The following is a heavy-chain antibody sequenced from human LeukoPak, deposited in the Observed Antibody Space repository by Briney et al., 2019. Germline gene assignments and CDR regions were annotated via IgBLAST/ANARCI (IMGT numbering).Heavy chain of an antibody. CDR1: GGSISSGGYY. CDR3: ARCTSTSCYNFDY. V-gene: IGHV4-31*03. J-gene: IGHJ4*02. Sequence: SETLSLTCTVSGGSISSGGYYWSWIRQHPGKGLEWIGYIYYSGSTYYNPSLKSRVTISVDTSKNQFSLKLSSVTAADTAVYYCARCTSTSCYNFDYWGQGTLVTVSS. D-gene: IGHD2-2*02. CDR2: IYYSGST.